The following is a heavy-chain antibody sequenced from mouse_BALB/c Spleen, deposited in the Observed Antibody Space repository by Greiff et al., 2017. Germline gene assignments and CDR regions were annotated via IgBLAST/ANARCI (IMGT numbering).Heavy chain of an antibody. J-gene: IGHJ4*01. CDR1: GYTFTSYV. V-gene: IGHV1-14*01. Sequence: VQLQQSGPELVKPGASVKMSCKASGYTFTSYVMHWVKQKPGQGLEWIGYINPYNDGTKYNEKFKGKATLTSDKSSSTAYMELSSLTSEDSAVYYCARNYRYDENAMDYWGQGTSVTVSS. D-gene: IGHD2-14*01. CDR3: ARNYRYDENAMDY. CDR2: INPYNDGT.